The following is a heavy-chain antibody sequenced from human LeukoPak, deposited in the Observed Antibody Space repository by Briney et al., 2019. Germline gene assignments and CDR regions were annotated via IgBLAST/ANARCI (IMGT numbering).Heavy chain of an antibody. V-gene: IGHV4-59*12. CDR3: AREDYGDPRAGGY. D-gene: IGHD4-17*01. Sequence: SETLSLTGTVSGGSISSYYWSWIRQPPGKGLEWIGSVYYSGSTYYNPSLESRVTISVDTSKNQFTLRLSSVTAADTAVYYCAREDYGDPRAGGYWGQGTLVTVSS. CDR2: VYYSGST. J-gene: IGHJ4*02. CDR1: GGSISSYY.